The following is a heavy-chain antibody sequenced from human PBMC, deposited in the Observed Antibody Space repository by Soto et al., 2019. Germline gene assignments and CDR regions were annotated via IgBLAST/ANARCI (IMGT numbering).Heavy chain of an antibody. CDR1: GGSFSGYY. V-gene: IGHV4-34*01. J-gene: IGHJ6*02. CDR2: INHSGST. CDR3: ARAHYGDYGYGMDV. D-gene: IGHD4-17*01. Sequence: SEILSLTCAVYGGSFSGYYWTWIRQPPGTGLEWIGEINHSGSTNYNPSLKSRVTISVDTSKNQFSLKLTSVTAADTAVYYCARAHYGDYGYGMDVWGQGTTVTVSS.